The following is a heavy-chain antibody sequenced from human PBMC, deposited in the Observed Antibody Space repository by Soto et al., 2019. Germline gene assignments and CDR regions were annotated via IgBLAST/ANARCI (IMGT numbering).Heavy chain of an antibody. Sequence: GGSLRLSCAASGFSFTTHAMHWVRQAPGKGLEWVAIISYNGREKFYADSVKGRFIISRDNSKNTVDLQMNSLRPEDTAVYYCVRDWRTAGTTGWFDPWGQRT. V-gene: IGHV3-30*04. CDR1: GFSFTTHA. CDR3: VRDWRTAGTTGWFDP. J-gene: IGHJ5*02. CDR2: ISYNGREK. D-gene: IGHD6-13*01.